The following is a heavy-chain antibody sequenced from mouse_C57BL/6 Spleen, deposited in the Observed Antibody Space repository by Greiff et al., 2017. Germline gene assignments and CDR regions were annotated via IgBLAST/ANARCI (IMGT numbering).Heavy chain of an antibody. D-gene: IGHD1-1*01. Sequence: EVQGVESGGGLVQPGESLKLSCESNEYEFPSHDMSWVRKTPEKRLELVAAINSDGGSTYYPDTMERRFIISRDNTKKTLYLQMSSLRSEDTALYYCARQAGIYYYGSSYGNWCAYWGQGTLVTVSA. J-gene: IGHJ3*01. CDR2: INSDGGST. CDR3: ARQAGIYYYGSSYGNWCAY. CDR1: EYEFPSHD. V-gene: IGHV5-2*01.